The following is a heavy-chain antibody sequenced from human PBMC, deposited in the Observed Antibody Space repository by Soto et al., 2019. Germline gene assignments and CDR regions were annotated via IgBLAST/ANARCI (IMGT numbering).Heavy chain of an antibody. CDR2: ISYDGSNK. CDR1: GFTFSSYG. D-gene: IGHD3-22*01. CDR3: AKDKFTFYYDSSGYHPYNWFDP. Sequence: GGSLRLSCAASGFTFSSYGMHWVRQAPGKGLEWVAVISYDGSNKYYADSVKGRFTISRDNSKNTLYLQMNSLRAEDTAVYYCAKDKFTFYYDSSGYHPYNWFDPWGQGTLVTVSS. V-gene: IGHV3-30*18. J-gene: IGHJ5*02.